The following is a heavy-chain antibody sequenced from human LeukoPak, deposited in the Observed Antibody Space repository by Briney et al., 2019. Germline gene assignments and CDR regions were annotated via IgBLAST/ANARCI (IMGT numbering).Heavy chain of an antibody. V-gene: IGHV1-2*02. D-gene: IGHD3/OR15-3a*01. CDR1: GFTFTGYY. J-gene: IGHJ4*02. CDR2: VNPNNGGT. CDR3: ARVEYSREIDFWDY. Sequence: ASVKVSCKASGFTFTGYYIHWVRQAPGQGLEWMGWVNPNNGGTNYAQMFQGRVTMTRDTSISTAYMELSSLRSDDTAVYYCARVEYSREIDFWDYWGQGTLVTVSS.